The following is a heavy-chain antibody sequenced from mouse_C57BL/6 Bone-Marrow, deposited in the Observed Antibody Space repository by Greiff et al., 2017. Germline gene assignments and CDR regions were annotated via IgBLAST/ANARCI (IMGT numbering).Heavy chain of an antibody. CDR1: GYTFTNYW. CDR3: ARSYDYDAYTLDY. D-gene: IGHD2-4*01. V-gene: IGHV1-64*01. CDR2: MHPNGGSP. J-gene: IGHJ4*01. Sequence: QVQLQQPGAELVKPGASVKLSCKASGYTFTNYWMHWVKQRPGQGLEWIGMMHPNGGSPNYNEKFKGEATLSVDKSSRTAYMDLSSLTSEDSAVYYCARSYDYDAYTLDYGGQGTSVTVSS.